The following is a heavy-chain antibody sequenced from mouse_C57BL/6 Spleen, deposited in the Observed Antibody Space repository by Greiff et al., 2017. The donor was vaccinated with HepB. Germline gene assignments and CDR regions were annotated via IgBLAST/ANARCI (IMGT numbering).Heavy chain of an antibody. CDR2: INPSNGGT. V-gene: IGHV1-53*01. D-gene: IGHD2-5*01. CDR1: GYTFTSYW. Sequence: QVQLKESGTELVKPGASVKLSCKASGYTFTSYWMHWVKQRPGQGLEWIGNINPSNGGTNYNEKFKSKATLTVDKSSSTAYMQLSSLTSEDSAVYYCARCLSYSNYRAWFAYWGQGTLVTVSA. CDR3: ARCLSYSNYRAWFAY. J-gene: IGHJ3*01.